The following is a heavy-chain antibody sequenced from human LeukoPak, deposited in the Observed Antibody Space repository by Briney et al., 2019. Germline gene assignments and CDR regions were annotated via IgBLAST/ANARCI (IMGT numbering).Heavy chain of an antibody. CDR3: ARDSTKDY. D-gene: IGHD1-26*01. CDR2: IFGGGST. J-gene: IGHJ4*02. V-gene: IGHV3-66*01. Sequence: PGGSLRLSCAASGFTVSSNYMIWVRHAPEKGLEWVSVIFGGGSTNYADSVKGRFTISRDIFKNTLYLQMNSLRAEDTAVYYCARDSTKDYWGQGTLVTVSS. CDR1: GFTVSSNY.